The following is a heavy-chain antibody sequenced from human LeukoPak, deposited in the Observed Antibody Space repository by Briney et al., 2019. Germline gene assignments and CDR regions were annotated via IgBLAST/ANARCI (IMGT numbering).Heavy chain of an antibody. CDR2: INHSGST. J-gene: IGHJ4*02. CDR1: GGSFRGYY. D-gene: IGHD3-22*01. V-gene: IGHV4-34*01. CDR3: ARAGDSSGYSDY. Sequence: SETLSLTCAVYGGSFRGYYWSWIRQPPGKGLEWIGEINHSGSTNYNPSLKSRVTISVDTSENQISLKLSSVTAADTAVYYCARAGDSSGYSDYWGQGTLVTVSS.